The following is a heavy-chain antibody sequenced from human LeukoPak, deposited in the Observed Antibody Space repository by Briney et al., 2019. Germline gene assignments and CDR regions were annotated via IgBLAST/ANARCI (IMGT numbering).Heavy chain of an antibody. J-gene: IGHJ4*02. V-gene: IGHV1-18*01. CDR3: AKAAPYYYDSSGYTY. CDR2: ISAYNGNT. D-gene: IGHD3-22*01. CDR1: GYTFTSYG. Sequence: ASVKVSCKASGYTFTSYGISWVRQAPGQGLEWMGWISAYNGNTNYAQKLQGRVTMTTDTSTSTAYMELRSLRSDDTAVYYCAKAAPYYYDSSGYTYWGQGTLVTVSS.